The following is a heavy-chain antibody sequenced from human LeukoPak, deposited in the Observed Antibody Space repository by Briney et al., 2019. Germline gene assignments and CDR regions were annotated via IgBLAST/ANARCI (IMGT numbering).Heavy chain of an antibody. J-gene: IGHJ2*01. D-gene: IGHD2-8*01. CDR1: GFTVSSNY. Sequence: GGSLSLSCAASGFTVSSNYMSWVRQAPGKSLEWVSVIYSGGSTYYADSVKGRFTISRDNSNNMVDLQMNSLRVEDTAVYYCVRGVGVSAWGYFDLWGRGTLVTVSS. CDR2: IYSGGST. CDR3: VRGVGVSAWGYFDL. V-gene: IGHV3-53*01.